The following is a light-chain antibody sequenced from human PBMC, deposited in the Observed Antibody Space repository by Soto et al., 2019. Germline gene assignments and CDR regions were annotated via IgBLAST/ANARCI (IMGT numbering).Light chain of an antibody. CDR1: QNVRSNY. CDR2: GAS. V-gene: IGKV3-20*01. CDR3: QDYGRSATFT. Sequence: EIVLTQSPGTLSLSPGERVTLSCRASQNVRSNYLAWYQQKPGQAPRLLIYGASTRASGIPERFSGSGSGTDFTLTISRLAPEDFAVYYCQDYGRSATFTFGPGTKVDIK. J-gene: IGKJ3*01.